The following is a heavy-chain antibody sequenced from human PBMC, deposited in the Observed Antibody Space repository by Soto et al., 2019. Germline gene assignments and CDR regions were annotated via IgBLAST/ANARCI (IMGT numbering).Heavy chain of an antibody. J-gene: IGHJ4*02. V-gene: IGHV1-24*01. CDR2: FDPEDGET. CDR3: ARVAAAGDYFDY. Sequence: PSVKVSCKVSGYTLTELSMHWVRQAPGKGLEWMGGFDPEDGETIYAQKFQGRVTMTEDTSTDTAYMELSSLRSEDTAVYYCARVAAAGDYFDYWGQGTLVTVSS. CDR1: GYTLTELS. D-gene: IGHD6-13*01.